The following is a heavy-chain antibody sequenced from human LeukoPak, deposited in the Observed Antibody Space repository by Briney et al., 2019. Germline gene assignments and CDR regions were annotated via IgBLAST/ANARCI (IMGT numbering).Heavy chain of an antibody. D-gene: IGHD3-9*01. J-gene: IGHJ4*02. CDR3: ARDEILTGLYYFDY. CDR2: IKQDGSEK. Sequence: GGSLRLSCAASGFTFSSYWMSWVRQAPGKGLEWVANIKQDGSEKYYVDSVKGRFTISRDNAMNSLYLQMNSLRAEDTAVYYCARDEILTGLYYFDYWGQGTLVTVSS. V-gene: IGHV3-7*01. CDR1: GFTFSSYW.